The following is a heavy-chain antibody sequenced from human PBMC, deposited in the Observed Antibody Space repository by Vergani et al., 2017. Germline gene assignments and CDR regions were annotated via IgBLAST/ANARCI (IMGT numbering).Heavy chain of an antibody. CDR3: ATAGEDGSDL. J-gene: IGHJ4*02. Sequence: QVQLVESGGGVVQPGRSLRLSCAASGFTFSSYGMHWVRQAPGKGLEWVAVISYDGSNKYYADSVKGRFTISRDNSKNTLYLQMNSLRAEDTAVYYCATAGEDGSDLGGQGTLVTVSS. CDR2: ISYDGSNK. V-gene: IGHV3-30*03. D-gene: IGHD5-24*01. CDR1: GFTFSSYG.